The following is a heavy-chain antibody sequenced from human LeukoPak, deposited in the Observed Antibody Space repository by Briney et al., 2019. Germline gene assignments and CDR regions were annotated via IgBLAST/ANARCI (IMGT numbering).Heavy chain of an antibody. CDR1: GGTFSSYA. CDR2: IIPIFGTA. Sequence: GSSVKVSCKASGGTFSSYAISWVRQAPGQGLEWMGGIIPIFGTANNAQKFQGRVTITADESTSTAYMELSSLRSEDTAVYYCARGDDYVWGSYRYSQSGAFDIWGQGTMVTVSS. CDR3: ARGDDYVWGSYRYSQSGAFDI. D-gene: IGHD3-16*02. J-gene: IGHJ3*02. V-gene: IGHV1-69*01.